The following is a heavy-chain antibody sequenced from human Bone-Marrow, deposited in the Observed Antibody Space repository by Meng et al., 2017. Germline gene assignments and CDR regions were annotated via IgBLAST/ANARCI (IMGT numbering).Heavy chain of an antibody. D-gene: IGHD3-10*01. Sequence: GESLKISCAASGFTVSSNYMSWVRQAPGKGLEWVSVIYSGGSTYYADSVKGRFTISRHNSKNTLYLQMNSLRAEDTAVYYCARDGYGSTKDYYYGMDVWGQGTMVTVAS. CDR3: ARDGYGSTKDYYYGMDV. V-gene: IGHV3-53*04. CDR1: GFTVSSNY. J-gene: IGHJ6*02. CDR2: IYSGGST.